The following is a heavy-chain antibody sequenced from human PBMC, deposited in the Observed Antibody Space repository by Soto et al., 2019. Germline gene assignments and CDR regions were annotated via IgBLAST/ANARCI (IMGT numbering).Heavy chain of an antibody. CDR3: AVGATSGYFSFFQH. CDR2: ISWEGGSR. D-gene: IGHD3-22*01. Sequence: EVQLVESGGVVVQPGGSLRLSCAASGFTFDDYTMHWVRQAPGKGLEWVSLISWEGGSRYYADSMQGRFSISRDNSKNSLYLQMNSLGTEDTALYYCAVGATSGYFSFFQHWGQGTLVTVSS. J-gene: IGHJ1*01. CDR1: GFTFDDYT. V-gene: IGHV3-43*01.